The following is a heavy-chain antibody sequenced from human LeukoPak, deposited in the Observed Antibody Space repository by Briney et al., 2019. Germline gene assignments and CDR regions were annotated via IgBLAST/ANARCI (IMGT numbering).Heavy chain of an antibody. D-gene: IGHD1-26*01. CDR3: ARGSRWELPLDY. Sequence: GGSLRLSCAASGFTFSNYSMNWVRQAPGKGLEWVSSINSNSYYIYYADSVKGRFTISRDNAKNSLYLQMNSLRAEDTAVYYCARGSRWELPLDYWGQGTLVTVSS. J-gene: IGHJ4*02. V-gene: IGHV3-21*01. CDR2: INSNSYYI. CDR1: GFTFSNYS.